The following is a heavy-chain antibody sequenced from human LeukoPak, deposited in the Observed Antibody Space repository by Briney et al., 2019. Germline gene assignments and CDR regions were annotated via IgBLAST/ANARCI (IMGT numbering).Heavy chain of an antibody. D-gene: IGHD6-19*01. Sequence: GGSLILSCAASGFTFSNYGMHWVRQAPGKGLEWVAVISYDGNTKYYADSVKGRFTFSRDNSRNTLYLQMNSLRAEDTAIFYCAKEGSSGFIDSWGQGTLVTVSS. V-gene: IGHV3-30*18. CDR1: GFTFSNYG. CDR2: ISYDGNTK. CDR3: AKEGSSGFIDS. J-gene: IGHJ4*02.